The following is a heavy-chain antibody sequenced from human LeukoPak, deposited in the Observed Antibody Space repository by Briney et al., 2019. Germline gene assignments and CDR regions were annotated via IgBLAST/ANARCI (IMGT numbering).Heavy chain of an antibody. CDR3: AKEGDGYH. CDR2: IRWDGGST. J-gene: IGHJ3*01. V-gene: IGHV3-43*01. CDR1: GVTFDDYT. D-gene: IGHD5-24*01. Sequence: GGSLRLSCAASGVTFDDYTMHWVRHAPGKGLEWVSLIRWDGGSTYYADSVKGRFTISRDNSKNSLYLQMNSLRTEDTALYYCAKEGDGYHWGQGTMVTVSS.